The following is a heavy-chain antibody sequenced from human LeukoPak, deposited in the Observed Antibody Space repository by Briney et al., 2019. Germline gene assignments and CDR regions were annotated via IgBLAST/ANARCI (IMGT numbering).Heavy chain of an antibody. V-gene: IGHV3-7*01. J-gene: IGHJ4*02. CDR3: ARDRSYDFWSGYTFDY. D-gene: IGHD3-3*01. CDR2: IKQDRSEK. CDR1: GFTFSSYC. Sequence: GGSLRLSCAASGFTFSSYCMSWVRQAQGEGLEWVANIKQDRSEKYYVDSVKGRFTISRDNAKNSLYLQMNSLRAEDTAVYYCARDRSYDFWSGYTFDYWGQGTLVTVSS.